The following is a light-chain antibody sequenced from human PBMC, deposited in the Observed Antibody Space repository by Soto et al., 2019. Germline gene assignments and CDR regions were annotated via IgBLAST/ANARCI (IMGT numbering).Light chain of an antibody. Sequence: DIQMTQSPSTLSASVGDRVTITCRASQSISSWLAWYQQKPGKAPKLLIYRASSLESGLPSRFSGSGSGTEFTLTISSLQPDDIATYYCQQYNSYSEAFGQGTKVDIK. J-gene: IGKJ1*01. V-gene: IGKV1-5*03. CDR2: RAS. CDR3: QQYNSYSEA. CDR1: QSISSW.